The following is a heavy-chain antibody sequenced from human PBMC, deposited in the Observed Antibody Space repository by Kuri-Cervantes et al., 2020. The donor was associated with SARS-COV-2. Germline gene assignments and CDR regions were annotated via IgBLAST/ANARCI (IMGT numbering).Heavy chain of an antibody. J-gene: IGHJ6*03. V-gene: IGHV3-20*04. Sequence: GESLKISCAASGFTFDDYGMSWVRQAPGKGLEWVSGINWNGGSTGYADSVKGRFTISRDNAKNTLSLQMNSLSAEDTAVYFCARVETSHYSSYYMDVWGKGTTVTVSS. CDR1: GFTFDDYG. CDR3: ARVETSHYSSYYMDV. CDR2: INWNGGST.